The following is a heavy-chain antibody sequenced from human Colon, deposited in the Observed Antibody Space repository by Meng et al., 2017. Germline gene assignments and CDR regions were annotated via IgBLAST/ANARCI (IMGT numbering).Heavy chain of an antibody. D-gene: IGHD1-1*01. J-gene: IGHJ6*02. CDR2: IRNKANNYAT. V-gene: IGHV3-73*01. CDR3: AFGTTSFYGALDV. Sequence: GESLKISCAASGFTFSDSAMHGVRQASGKGLEWVGRIRNKANNYATAYGVSVKGRISIFRDDSRNTAYLQITGLKTDDTAVYYCAFGTTSFYGALDVWGQGTPVTVSS. CDR1: GFTFSDSA.